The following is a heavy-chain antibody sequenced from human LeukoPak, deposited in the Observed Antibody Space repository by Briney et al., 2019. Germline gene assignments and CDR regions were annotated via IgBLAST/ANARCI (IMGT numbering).Heavy chain of an antibody. D-gene: IGHD6-13*01. J-gene: IGHJ5*02. CDR1: GGSFSGYY. CDR3: ASSQCWYSSSCNWFDP. CDR2: INHSGST. V-gene: IGHV4-34*01. Sequence: PSETLSLTCAVYGGSFSGYYWSWIRQPPGKGLEWIGEINHSGSTNYNPSLKSRVTTSVDTSKNQFSLKLSSVTAADTAVYYCASSQCWYSSSCNWFDPWGQGTLVTVSS.